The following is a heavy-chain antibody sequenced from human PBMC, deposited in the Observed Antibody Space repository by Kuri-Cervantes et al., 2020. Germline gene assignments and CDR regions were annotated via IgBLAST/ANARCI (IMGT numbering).Heavy chain of an antibody. J-gene: IGHJ4*02. D-gene: IGHD2-15*01. V-gene: IGHV4-31*03. CDR3: ARRRGYCSGGSCYPFDY. Sequence: LRLSCTVSGASINSGGYYWSWIRQHPGKGLEWIGYIYYSGSTYYNPSLKSRVSISVDTSKNQFSLKLNSVTAADTAVYYCARRRGYCSGGSCYPFDYWGQGTLVTVSS. CDR1: GASINSGGYY. CDR2: IYYSGST.